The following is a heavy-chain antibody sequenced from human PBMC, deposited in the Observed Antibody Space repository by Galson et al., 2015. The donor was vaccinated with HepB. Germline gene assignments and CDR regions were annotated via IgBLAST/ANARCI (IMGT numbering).Heavy chain of an antibody. Sequence: SVKVSCKASGYTFTGYYMHWVRQAPGQGLEWMGWINPNSGGTNYAQKFQGWVTMTRDTSISTAYMELSRLRSDDTAVYYCARGGYYDSSGYYFRLAAYYYGMDVWGQGTTVTVSS. CDR2: INPNSGGT. CDR3: ARGGYYDSSGYYFRLAAYYYGMDV. J-gene: IGHJ6*02. V-gene: IGHV1-2*04. CDR1: GYTFTGYY. D-gene: IGHD3-22*01.